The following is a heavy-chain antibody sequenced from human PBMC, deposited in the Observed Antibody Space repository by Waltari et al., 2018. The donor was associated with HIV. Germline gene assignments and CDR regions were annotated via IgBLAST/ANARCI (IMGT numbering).Heavy chain of an antibody. CDR2: RNPNSGGT. V-gene: IGHV1-2*02. D-gene: IGHD1-26*01. J-gene: IGHJ4*02. CDR3: ARVVSGSYHSPSVY. CDR1: GYTFTDYY. Sequence: QVQLVQSGAEVKKPGASVKVSCKASGYTFTDYYMHWVRQAPGQGLEWMGWRNPNSGGTNYAQKCQGRVTVTGDTSISTAYMELSRLSSDDTAVYFCARVVSGSYHSPSVYWGQGTLVTVSS.